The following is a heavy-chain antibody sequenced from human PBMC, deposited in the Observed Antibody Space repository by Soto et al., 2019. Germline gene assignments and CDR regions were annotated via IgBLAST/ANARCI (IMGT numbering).Heavy chain of an antibody. CDR3: ARAIVYTGQAALDP. CDR2: IYHSCST. CDR1: GGSISSSNW. Sequence: QVQLQDSGPGLVNPSGTLSLTCAVSGGSISSSNWWSWVRQPPGKGLGWIEEIYHSCSTNHNPTLKSRVTISVVKSTNHSSLKPSSVTAADTALNYFARAIVYTGQAALDPWGQGTLVTVSS. V-gene: IGHV4-4*02. J-gene: IGHJ5*02. D-gene: IGHD1-26*01.